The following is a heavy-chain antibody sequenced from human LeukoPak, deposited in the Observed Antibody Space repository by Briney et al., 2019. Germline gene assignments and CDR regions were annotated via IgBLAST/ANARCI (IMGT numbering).Heavy chain of an antibody. CDR3: ARENCSSTSCYQGGLD. J-gene: IGHJ4*02. CDR1: GYTFTSYD. D-gene: IGHD2-2*01. V-gene: IGHV1-8*01. Sequence: ASVKVSCKASGYTFTSYDINWVRQATEHGLEWRGWMNPNSGNTGYAQKFQGRVTITRNTSISTAYMELSSLRSEDTAVYYCARENCSSTSCYQGGLDWGQGTLVTVSS. CDR2: MNPNSGNT.